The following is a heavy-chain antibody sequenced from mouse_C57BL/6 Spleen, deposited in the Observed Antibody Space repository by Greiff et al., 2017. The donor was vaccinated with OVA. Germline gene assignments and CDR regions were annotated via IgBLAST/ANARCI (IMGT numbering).Heavy chain of an antibody. Sequence: VKLMESGAELVKPGASVKMSCKASGYTFTTYPIEWMKQNHGKSLEWIGNFHPYNDDTKYNEKFKGKATLTVEKSSSTVYLELSRLTSDDSAVYYCARGGYGYDPYAMDYWGQGTSVTVSS. V-gene: IGHV1-47*01. J-gene: IGHJ4*01. D-gene: IGHD2-2*01. CDR1: GYTFTTYP. CDR2: FHPYNDDT. CDR3: ARGGYGYDPYAMDY.